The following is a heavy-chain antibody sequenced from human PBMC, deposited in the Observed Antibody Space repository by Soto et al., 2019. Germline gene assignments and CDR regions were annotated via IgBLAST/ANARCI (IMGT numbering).Heavy chain of an antibody. D-gene: IGHD3-22*01. CDR2: ISSSSSYI. J-gene: IGHJ4*02. Sequence: GGNLGLSCAASGFTFSSSSMNWVRQAPGKGLEWVSSISSSSSYIYYADSVKGRFTISRDNAKNSLYLQMNSLRAEDTAVYFCARDSPTYYYYSSRYSQLAYCGQGSLVIGSS. CDR3: ARDSPTYYYYSSRYSQLAY. CDR1: GFTFSSSS. V-gene: IGHV3-21*01.